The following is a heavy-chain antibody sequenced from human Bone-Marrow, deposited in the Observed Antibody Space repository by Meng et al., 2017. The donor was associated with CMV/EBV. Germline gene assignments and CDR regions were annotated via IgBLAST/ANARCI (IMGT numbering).Heavy chain of an antibody. V-gene: IGHV3-21*06. J-gene: IGHJ4*02. D-gene: IGHD3-3*01. Sequence: GESLKISCAASGFTFSSYSMNWVRQAPEKGPEWVSSISSDSVYIVYADSVKGRFTISRDNAKNSLFLQLHGLRAEDTAVYYCARFYPLRFLEWLYDNWGQGKLVTIAS. CDR3: ARFYPLRFLEWLYDN. CDR1: GFTFSSYS. CDR2: ISSDSVYI.